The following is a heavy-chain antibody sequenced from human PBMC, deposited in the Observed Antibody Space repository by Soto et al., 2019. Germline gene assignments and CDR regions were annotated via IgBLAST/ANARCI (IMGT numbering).Heavy chain of an antibody. V-gene: IGHV1-24*01. CDR2: FDPEDGET. CDR3: ATATTRVNYYYYMDV. J-gene: IGHJ6*03. Sequence: ASVKVSCKVSGYTLTELSMHWVRQAPGKGLEWMGGFDPEDGETIYAQKFQGRVTMTEDTSTDTAYMELSSLRSEDTAVYYFATATTRVNYYYYMDVWGKGTTVTVSS. D-gene: IGHD5-18*01. CDR1: GYTLTELS.